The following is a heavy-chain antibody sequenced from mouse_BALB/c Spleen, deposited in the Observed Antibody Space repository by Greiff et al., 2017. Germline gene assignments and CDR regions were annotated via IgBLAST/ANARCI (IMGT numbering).Heavy chain of an antibody. CDR1: GFSLTSYG. D-gene: IGHD5-1*01. CDR2: IWSGGST. Sequence: VQVVESGPGLVQPSQSLSITCTVSGFSLTSYGVHWVRQSPGKGLEWLGVIWSGGSTDYNAAFISRLSISKDNSKSQVFFKMNSLQTNDTAIYYLCRKNLRYAMDYWGQGTSVTVSS. J-gene: IGHJ4*01. V-gene: IGHV2-2*02. CDR3: CRKNLRYAMDY.